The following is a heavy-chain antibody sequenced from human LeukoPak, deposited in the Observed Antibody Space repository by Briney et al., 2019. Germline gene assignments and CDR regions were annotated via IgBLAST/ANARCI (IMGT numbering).Heavy chain of an antibody. J-gene: IGHJ6*02. CDR2: INPNSGGT. CDR3: ARDLTSEYDILMGMDV. V-gene: IGHV1-2*02. Sequence: VASVKVSCKASGYTFTGYYMHWVRQAPGQGLEWMGWINPNSGGTNYAQKFQGRVTMTRDTSISTAYMELSRLRSDDTAVYYCARDLTSEYDILMGMDVWGQGTTVTVSS. D-gene: IGHD3-9*01. CDR1: GYTFTGYY.